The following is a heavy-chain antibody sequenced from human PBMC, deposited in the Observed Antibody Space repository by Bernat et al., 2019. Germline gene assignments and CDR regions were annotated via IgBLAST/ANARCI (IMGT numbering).Heavy chain of an antibody. CDR1: GFTFSNAW. V-gene: IGHV3-15*01. D-gene: IGHD1-26*01. J-gene: IGHJ4*02. CDR2: IKSKTDGGTT. Sequence: EVQLVESGGGLVKPGGSLRLSCAASGFTFSNAWMSWVRQAPGKGLEWVGRIKSKTDGGTTDYAAPVKGRFTISRDDSKNTLYLQMNSLKTEDTAVYYCTTDPPFIVGATQYFDYWGQGTLVTVSS. CDR3: TTDPPFIVGATQYFDY.